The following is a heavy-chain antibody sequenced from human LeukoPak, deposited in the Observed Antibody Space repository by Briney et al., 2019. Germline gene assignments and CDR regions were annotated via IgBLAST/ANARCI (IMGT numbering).Heavy chain of an antibody. D-gene: IGHD3-22*01. J-gene: IGHJ4*02. V-gene: IGHV3-64D*06. CDR2: ISSNGATT. CDR1: GFTFNRFY. CDR3: AKGYYYEHDY. Sequence: GGSLRLSCSASGFTFNRFYLHWVRQAPGKGLEFVSHISSNGATTYYADSMKGRFTISRDNSKNTLYLQMSSLRAEDTAVYYCAKGYYYEHDYWGQGTLVTVSS.